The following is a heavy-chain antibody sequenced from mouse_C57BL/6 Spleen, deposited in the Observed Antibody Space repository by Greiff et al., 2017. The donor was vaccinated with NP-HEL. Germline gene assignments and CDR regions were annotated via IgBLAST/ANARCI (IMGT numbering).Heavy chain of an antibody. CDR1: GFTFSSYG. Sequence: EVQLVESGGDLVKPGGSLKLSCAASGFTFSSYGMSWVRQTPDKRLEWVATISSGGSYTYYPDSVKGRFTISRDNAKNTLYLQMSSLKSEDTAMYYCARLGGSSYWYFDVWGTGTTVTVSA. CDR2: ISSGGSYT. V-gene: IGHV5-6*01. D-gene: IGHD1-1*01. J-gene: IGHJ1*03. CDR3: ARLGGSSYWYFDV.